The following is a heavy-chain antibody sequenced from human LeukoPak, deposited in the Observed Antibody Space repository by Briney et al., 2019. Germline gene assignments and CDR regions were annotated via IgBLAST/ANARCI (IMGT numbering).Heavy chain of an antibody. J-gene: IGHJ3*02. CDR1: GGSISSYY. D-gene: IGHD3-9*01. V-gene: IGHV4-59*12. CDR2: IYYSGST. CDR3: AKIFAYAFDI. Sequence: SETLSLTCSVSGGSISSYYWSWIRQPPGKGLEWIGYIYYSGSTNYNPSLKSRVTISVDTSKNQFSLKLSSVTAADTAVYYCAKIFAYAFDIWGQGTMVTVSS.